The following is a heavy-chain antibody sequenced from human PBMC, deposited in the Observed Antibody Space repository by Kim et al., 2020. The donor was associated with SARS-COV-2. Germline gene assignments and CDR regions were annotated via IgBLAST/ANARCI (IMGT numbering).Heavy chain of an antibody. CDR1: GFTFSSYA. Sequence: GGSLRLSCAASGFTFSSYAMHWVRQAPGKGLEWVAVISYDGSNKYYADSVKGRFTISRDNSKNTLYLQMNSLRAEDTAVYYCARDTSLTSSYSSSWGYG. CDR2: ISYDGSNK. V-gene: IGHV3-30*04. CDR3: ARDTSLTSSYSSSWGYG. J-gene: IGHJ6*01. D-gene: IGHD6-13*01.